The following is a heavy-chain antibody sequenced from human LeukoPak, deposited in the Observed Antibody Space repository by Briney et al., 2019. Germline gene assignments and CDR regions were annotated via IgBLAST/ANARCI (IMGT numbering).Heavy chain of an antibody. CDR1: GFTFSSYS. Sequence: GGSLRLSCAASGFTFSSYSMNWVRQAPGKGLEWVSYISSSSSTIYYADSVKGRFTISRDNAKNSLYLQMNSLRAEDTAVYYCATGYCSSTSCPNDYWGQGTLVTVSS. CDR3: ATGYCSSTSCPNDY. CDR2: ISSSSSTI. J-gene: IGHJ4*02. D-gene: IGHD2-2*03. V-gene: IGHV3-48*01.